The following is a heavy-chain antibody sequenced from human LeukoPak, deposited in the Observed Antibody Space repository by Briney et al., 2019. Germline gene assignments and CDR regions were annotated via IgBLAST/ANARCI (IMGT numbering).Heavy chain of an antibody. D-gene: IGHD4-17*01. CDR2: MNPNSGNT. Sequence: ASVKVSCKASGYTFTSYDINWVRQATGQGLEWMGWMNPNSGNTGYAQKFQGRVTMTRNTSISTAYMELSSLRSEDTVVYYCARYDYGDNTAFDIWGQGTMVTVSS. J-gene: IGHJ3*02. CDR1: GYTFTSYD. V-gene: IGHV1-8*01. CDR3: ARYDYGDNTAFDI.